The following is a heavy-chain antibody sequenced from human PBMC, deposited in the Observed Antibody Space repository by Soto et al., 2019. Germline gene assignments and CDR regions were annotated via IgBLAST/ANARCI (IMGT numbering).Heavy chain of an antibody. CDR3: AREQGAGTYMGFDS. D-gene: IGHD3-10*01. CDR1: GGSISTNNW. CDR2: IDHSGST. J-gene: IGHJ4*02. V-gene: IGHV4-4*02. Sequence: QVQLQESGPGLVEPSGTLSLTCGVSGGSISTNNWWKWVRQSPGRGLEWIGEIDHSGSTNYNPSLKRRVTLSVDKSKNQFSLELTSVPAADTAVYYCAREQGAGTYMGFDSWGQGTLVTVSS.